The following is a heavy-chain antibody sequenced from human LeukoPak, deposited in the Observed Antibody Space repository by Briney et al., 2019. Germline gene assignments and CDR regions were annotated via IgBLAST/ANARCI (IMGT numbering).Heavy chain of an antibody. CDR1: AGFISSYY. D-gene: IGHD5-18*01. Sequence: SETLSPTSAVSAGFISSYYWSWIRQPPGKGLEWIGYIYYSGSTNYNPSLKSRVTISVDTSKNQFSLKLSPVTAADTAVYYCERDRSNGYQGTFDNWGQGTMVTVSA. J-gene: IGHJ3*02. CDR3: ERDRSNGYQGTFDN. V-gene: IGHV4-59*01. CDR2: IYYSGST.